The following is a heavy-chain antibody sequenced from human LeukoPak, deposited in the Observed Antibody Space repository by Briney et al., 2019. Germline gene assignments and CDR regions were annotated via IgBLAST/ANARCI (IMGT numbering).Heavy chain of an antibody. J-gene: IGHJ4*02. CDR3: ARATGDGYILFDY. V-gene: IGHV4-39*07. CDR2: IYHSGST. Sequence: SETLSLTCAVSGGSISSTSFYWGWIRQPPGKGLEWIGSIYHSGSTDYNPSLKSRVTISVDTSKNQFSLKLSSVTAADTAVYYCARATGDGYILFDYWGQGTLVTVSS. CDR1: GGSISSTSFY. D-gene: IGHD5-24*01.